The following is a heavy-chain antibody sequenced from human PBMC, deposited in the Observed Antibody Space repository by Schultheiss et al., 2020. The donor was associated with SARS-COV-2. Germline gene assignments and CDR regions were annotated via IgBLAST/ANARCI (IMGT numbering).Heavy chain of an antibody. Sequence: GGSLRLSCAASGFTFSSYAMHWVRQAPGKGLEWVANIKQDGSEKFYVDSVKGRFTISRDNAKNSLYLQMNSLRAEDTAVYYCARDRHYDILTGPGRFDYWGQGTLVTVSS. CDR2: IKQDGSEK. J-gene: IGHJ4*02. CDR1: GFTFSSYA. D-gene: IGHD3-9*01. V-gene: IGHV3-7*03. CDR3: ARDRHYDILTGPGRFDY.